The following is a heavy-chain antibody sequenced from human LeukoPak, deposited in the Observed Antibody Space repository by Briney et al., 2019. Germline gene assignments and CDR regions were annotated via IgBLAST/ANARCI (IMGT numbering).Heavy chain of an antibody. V-gene: IGHV1-18*01. Sequence: ASVKVSCKAAGGTFSSYAISWVRQAPGQGLEWMGWISAYNGNTNYVQKLQGRVTMTTDTSTSTAYMELRSLRSDDTAVYYCARDDPIAVAVDYYYYGMDVWGQGTTVTVSS. J-gene: IGHJ6*02. CDR1: GGTFSSYA. CDR2: ISAYNGNT. CDR3: ARDDPIAVAVDYYYYGMDV. D-gene: IGHD6-19*01.